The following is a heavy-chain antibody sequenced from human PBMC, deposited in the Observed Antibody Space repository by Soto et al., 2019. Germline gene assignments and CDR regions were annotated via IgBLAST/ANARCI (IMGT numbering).Heavy chain of an antibody. CDR1: GFTFSSYA. Sequence: GGSLRLSCAASGFTFSSYAMHRVRQAPGKGLEWVAVISYDGSNKYYADSVKGRFTISRDNSKNTLYLQMNSLRAEDTAVYYCARGTRVGATTLWYWGQGTLVTVSS. V-gene: IGHV3-30-3*01. D-gene: IGHD1-26*01. CDR3: ARGTRVGATTLWY. CDR2: ISYDGSNK. J-gene: IGHJ4*02.